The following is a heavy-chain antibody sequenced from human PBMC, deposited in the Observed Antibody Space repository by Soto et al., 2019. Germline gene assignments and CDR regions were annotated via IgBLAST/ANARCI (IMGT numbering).Heavy chain of an antibody. CDR3: TKDIGHMLLPLYSW. D-gene: IGHD2-21*01. CDR1: GFRFTDAW. J-gene: IGHJ4*02. V-gene: IGHV3-15*01. Sequence: GGSLRLSCAASGFRFTDAWMGWVRQSPGKGLEWVGRIKSKSHGGTADFPAPVKGRFSISRDDSKNTVYLQMSSLQTEDTAVYHCTKDIGHMLLPLYSWWGQGVLVTVSS. CDR2: IKSKSHGGTA.